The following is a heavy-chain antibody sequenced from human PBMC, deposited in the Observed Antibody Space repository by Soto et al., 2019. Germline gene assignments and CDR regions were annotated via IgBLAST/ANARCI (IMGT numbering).Heavy chain of an antibody. J-gene: IGHJ4*02. V-gene: IGHV1-69*13. CDR3: ASERSAQYFDY. Sequence: GASVKVSCKASGGTFSSHTIAWVRQAPGQGLEWMGGTIPTFGTATNAPKFQGRVAISADASSNTAYMELSSLTPEDTAVYYCASERSAQYFDYWGQGTMVTVSS. CDR2: TIPTFGTA. D-gene: IGHD1-26*01. CDR1: GGTFSSHT.